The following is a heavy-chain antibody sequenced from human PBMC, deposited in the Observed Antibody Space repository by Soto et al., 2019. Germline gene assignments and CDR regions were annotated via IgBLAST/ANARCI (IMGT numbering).Heavy chain of an antibody. Sequence: QPPGKGLEWIGEINHSGSTNYNPSLKSRVTISVDTSKNQFSLKLSSVTAADTAVYYCARGWGYSYGYYYYGMDVWGQGTTVTVYS. J-gene: IGHJ6*02. CDR2: INHSGST. D-gene: IGHD5-18*01. CDR3: ARGWGYSYGYYYYGMDV. V-gene: IGHV4-34*01.